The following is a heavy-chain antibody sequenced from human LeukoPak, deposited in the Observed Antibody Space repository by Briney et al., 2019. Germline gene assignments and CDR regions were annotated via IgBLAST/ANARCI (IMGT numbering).Heavy chain of an antibody. V-gene: IGHV4-59*01. D-gene: IGHD6-19*01. CDR2: IYYSGST. CDR3: ARGPYSSGWYEEAFDY. J-gene: IGHJ4*02. CDR1: GDSISSYY. Sequence: SETLSLTCTVSGDSISSYYWSWIRQPPGKGLEWIGYIYYSGSTNYNPSLKSRVTISVDTSKNQFSLKLSSVTAADTAVYYCARGPYSSGWYEEAFDYWGQGTLVTVSS.